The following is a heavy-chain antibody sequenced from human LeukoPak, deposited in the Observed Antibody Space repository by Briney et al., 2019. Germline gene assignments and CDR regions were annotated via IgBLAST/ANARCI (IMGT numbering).Heavy chain of an antibody. CDR2: IAGRGGAT. D-gene: IGHD3-16*01. CDR3: ARVSSMLWGPLVIYYFDF. Sequence: GGSLRLSCAGSDFSFITYAMSWVRQAPGKGLEWVSTIAGRGGATYYADSVKGRFTISRDNSENTFYLQMNGLRADDTAVYYCARVSSMLWGPLVIYYFDFWGQGTLVTVSS. CDR1: DFSFITYA. V-gene: IGHV3-23*01. J-gene: IGHJ4*02.